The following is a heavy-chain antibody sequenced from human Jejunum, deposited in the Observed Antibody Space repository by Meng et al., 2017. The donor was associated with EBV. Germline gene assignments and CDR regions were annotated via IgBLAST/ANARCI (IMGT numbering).Heavy chain of an antibody. CDR3: ARVYDSSGYWYFDL. J-gene: IGHJ2*01. D-gene: IGHD3-22*01. CDR2: ISTYRGDT. CDR1: GYSFADYH. Sequence: QTQLVQSGXEVRKXXXSVKGSCEASGYSFADYHINRVRQVPGQGLEWMGRISTYRGDTNYAQKFQGRVTMTTDTSTTTAYMELRSLRSDDTAVYYCARVYDSSGYWYFDLWGRGPLVTVAS. V-gene: IGHV1-18*01.